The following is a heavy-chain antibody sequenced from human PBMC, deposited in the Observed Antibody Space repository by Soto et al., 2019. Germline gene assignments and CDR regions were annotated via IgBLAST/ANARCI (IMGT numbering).Heavy chain of an antibody. V-gene: IGHV4-34*02. CDR3: ATRITVFGLLIPPFDP. J-gene: IGHJ5*02. Sequence: QVHLQQWGAGLLKPSETLSLTCAVYGGSVNGYYWNWIRQPPGKGLEWIGEINHTGGTHYNPSLKIRVTMSVDTSKNQFSLRLSSVTAADTAIYYGATRITVFGLLIPPFDPWGQGTQVTVSS. D-gene: IGHD3-3*01. CDR2: INHTGGT. CDR1: GGSVNGYY.